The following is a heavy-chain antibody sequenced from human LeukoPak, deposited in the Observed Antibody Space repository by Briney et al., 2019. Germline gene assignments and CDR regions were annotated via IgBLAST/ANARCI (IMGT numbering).Heavy chain of an antibody. D-gene: IGHD1-26*01. CDR1: GFTINTYT. CDR2: ISSGTSYI. V-gene: IGHV3-21*01. J-gene: IGHJ3*02. Sequence: GGSLRLSCAASGFTINTYTMNWVRQAPGKGLEWVSSISSGTSYIYYADSVKGRFTISRDNAKNSLYLQMNSLRAEDTAVYYCARDPTSSWETAFDIWGQGTMVTVSS. CDR3: ARDPTSSWETAFDI.